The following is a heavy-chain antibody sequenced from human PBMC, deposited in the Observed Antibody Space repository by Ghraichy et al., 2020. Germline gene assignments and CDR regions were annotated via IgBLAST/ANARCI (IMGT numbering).Heavy chain of an antibody. Sequence: GGSLRLSCATSGFTFSGDTMNWVRQAPGKGLEWVSSIGGSDVIAGNKYYADSVRGRFTISRDNAKNLLFLQMDSLRADGTAVYYCASRHFGYWGQGTLVTVSS. D-gene: IGHD3-3*02. CDR3: ASRHFGY. V-gene: IGHV3-48*04. J-gene: IGHJ4*02. CDR2: IGGSDVIAGNK. CDR1: GFTFSGDT.